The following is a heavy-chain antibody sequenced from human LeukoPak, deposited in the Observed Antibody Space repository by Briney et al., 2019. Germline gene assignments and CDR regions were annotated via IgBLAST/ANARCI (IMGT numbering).Heavy chain of an antibody. CDR2: TNSDGSST. CDR3: ARGLAY. J-gene: IGHJ4*02. Sequence: GGSLRPSCAASGFTFSTYWIHWVRHAPGKGLVWVSRTNSDGSSTSYADSVKGRFTISRDNAKNTLYLQMNSLRADDTAVYYCARGLAYWGQGTLVTVSS. CDR1: GFTFSTYW. V-gene: IGHV3-74*01.